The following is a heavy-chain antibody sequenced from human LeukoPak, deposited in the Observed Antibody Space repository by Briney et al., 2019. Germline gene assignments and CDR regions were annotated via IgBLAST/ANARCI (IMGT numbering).Heavy chain of an antibody. CDR1: GFTFGSSS. CDR3: AKGSGWYV. Sequence: GGSLRLSCAASGFTFGSSSMSWVRQAPGKGLEWVSVISGSGGSTDYADSVKGRFTISRDNSRNTLYLQINSLRAEDTAVYYCAKGSGWYVWGQGTLVTVSS. J-gene: IGHJ4*02. V-gene: IGHV3-23*01. D-gene: IGHD6-19*01. CDR2: ISGSGGST.